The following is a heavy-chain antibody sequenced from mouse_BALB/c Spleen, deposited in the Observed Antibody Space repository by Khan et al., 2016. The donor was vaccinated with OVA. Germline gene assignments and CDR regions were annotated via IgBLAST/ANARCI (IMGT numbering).Heavy chain of an antibody. D-gene: IGHD1-1*01. V-gene: IGHV5-6*01. J-gene: IGHJ3*01. CDR3: ARLAYYYNSEGFAY. CDR2: ISSGGNYT. Sequence: VQLVESGGDLVKPGGSLKLSCAASGFTFSTYGMSWVRQTLDKRLEWVATISSGGNYTYYPDNVKGRFTISRDNAKNTLYLQMSSLKSEDTAMYYGARLAYYYNSEGFAYWGQGTLVTVSA. CDR1: GFTFSTYG.